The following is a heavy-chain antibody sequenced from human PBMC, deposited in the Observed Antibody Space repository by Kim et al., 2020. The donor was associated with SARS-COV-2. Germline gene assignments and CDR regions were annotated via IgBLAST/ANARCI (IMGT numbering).Heavy chain of an antibody. Sequence: SETLSLTCAVYGGSFSGYYWSWIRQPPGKGLEWIGEINHSGSTNYNPSLKSRVTISVDTSKNQFSLKLSSVTAADTAVYYCARRVGRITIFGANGFDIWGQGTMVTVSS. J-gene: IGHJ3*02. D-gene: IGHD3-3*01. V-gene: IGHV4-34*01. CDR3: ARRVGRITIFGANGFDI. CDR1: GGSFSGYY. CDR2: INHSGST.